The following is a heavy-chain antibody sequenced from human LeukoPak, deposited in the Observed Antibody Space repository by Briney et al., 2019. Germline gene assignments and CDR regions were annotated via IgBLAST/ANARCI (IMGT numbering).Heavy chain of an antibody. CDR2: ISSSSRYI. CDR1: GFTFSSYT. V-gene: IGHV3-21*01. J-gene: IGHJ4*02. D-gene: IGHD1-20*01. Sequence: GGSLRLSCAASGFTFSSYTMNWVRQAPGKGREWVSSISSSSRYIYYADSVKGRFTISRDNAKNSLYLQMNSLRAEDTAVYYCAKDPFITGIPYYFDYWGQGTLVTVSS. CDR3: AKDPFITGIPYYFDY.